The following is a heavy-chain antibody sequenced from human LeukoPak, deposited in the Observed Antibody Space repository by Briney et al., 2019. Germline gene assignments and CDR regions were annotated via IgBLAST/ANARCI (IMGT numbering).Heavy chain of an antibody. D-gene: IGHD5-18*01. Sequence: GGSLRLSCAASGFTFSNYAMSWVRHTPGKGLEWVSIIRGSDGSTYYADSVKGRFTTSRDNDKSSLYLQMNSLRAEDTAVYYCARSARDSEYTNMDYWGQGTLVTVSS. CDR1: GFTFSNYA. V-gene: IGHV3-23*01. CDR3: ARSARDSEYTNMDY. J-gene: IGHJ4*02. CDR2: IRGSDGST.